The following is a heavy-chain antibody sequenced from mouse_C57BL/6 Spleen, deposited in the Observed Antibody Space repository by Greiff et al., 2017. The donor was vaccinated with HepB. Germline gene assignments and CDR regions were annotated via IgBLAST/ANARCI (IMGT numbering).Heavy chain of an antibody. CDR1: GYTFTSYW. J-gene: IGHJ2*01. CDR3: TRSAHYYGSSYEDY. Sequence: EVQLQQSGTVLARPGASVKMSCKTSGYTFTSYWMHWVKQRPGQGLEWIGAIYPGNSDTSYNQKFKGKAKLTAVTSARTAYMELSSLTNEDSAVYYCTRSAHYYGSSYEDYWGQGTTLTVSS. D-gene: IGHD1-1*01. V-gene: IGHV1-5*01. CDR2: IYPGNSDT.